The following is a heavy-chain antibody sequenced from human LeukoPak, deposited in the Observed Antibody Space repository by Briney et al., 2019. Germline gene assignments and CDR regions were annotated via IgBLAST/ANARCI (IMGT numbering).Heavy chain of an antibody. V-gene: IGHV1-69*13. CDR2: IIPIFGTA. J-gene: IGHJ3*02. CDR1: GGTFSSYA. D-gene: IGHD3-22*01. CDR3: ARRPYYYDSSGYRDAFDI. Sequence: SVKVSCKASGGTFSSYAISWVRQAPGQGLGWMGGIIPIFGTANYAQKFQGRVTITADESTSTAYMEPSSLRSEDTAVYYCARRPYYYDSSGYRDAFDIWGQGTMVTVSS.